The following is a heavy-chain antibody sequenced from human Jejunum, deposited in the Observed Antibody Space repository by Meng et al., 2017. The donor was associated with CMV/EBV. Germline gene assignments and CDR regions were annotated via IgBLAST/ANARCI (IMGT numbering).Heavy chain of an antibody. D-gene: IGHD2-2*01. Sequence: QHPECGPRLGESLGTLVPTMPCPGDFINKYPFLRGWLRQSPGKGLEWIGSINYSGTTYYNSSLKSRVTISVDTSMTQFSLKMTSVTAADTAVYYCARDCCSKRSWFAPWGQGTLVTVSS. CDR2: INYSGTT. CDR3: ARDCCSKRSWFAP. CDR1: GDFINKYPFL. V-gene: IGHV4-39*07. J-gene: IGHJ5*02.